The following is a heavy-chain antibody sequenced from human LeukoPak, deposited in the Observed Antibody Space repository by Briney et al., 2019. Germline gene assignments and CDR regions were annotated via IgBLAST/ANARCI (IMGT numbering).Heavy chain of an antibody. CDR2: ISAYNGNT. J-gene: IGHJ6*03. D-gene: IGHD3-9*01. Sequence: ASVKVSCKASGYTFTSYGISWVRQAPGQGLEWMGWISAYNGNTNYAQKLQGRVTMTTDTSTSTAYMELRSLRSDDTAVYYCARQRAYYDILTGYYWDYYYYYMDVWGKGTTVTISS. CDR3: ARQRAYYDILTGYYWDYYYYYMDV. V-gene: IGHV1-18*01. CDR1: GYTFTSYG.